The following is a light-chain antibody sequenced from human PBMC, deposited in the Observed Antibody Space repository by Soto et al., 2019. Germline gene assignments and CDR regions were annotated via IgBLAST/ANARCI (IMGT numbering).Light chain of an antibody. V-gene: IGKV3-11*01. CDR1: QSVSNF. J-gene: IGKJ4*01. CDR3: QQRTNWPLT. CDR2: DAS. Sequence: EIVLTQSPATLSLSLGERATLSCRASQSVSNFLAWYQQKLGQAPRLLIYDASKRATGVPARFSGSGSGTDFTLTISSLEPEDFAVYYCQQRTNWPLTFGGGTKVEI.